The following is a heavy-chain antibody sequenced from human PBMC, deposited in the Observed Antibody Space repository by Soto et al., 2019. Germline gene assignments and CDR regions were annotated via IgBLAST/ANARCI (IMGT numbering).Heavy chain of an antibody. CDR2: INHSGST. CDR1: GGSFSGYY. Sequence: QVQLQQWGAGLLKPSETLSLTCAVYGGSFSGYYWSWIRQPPGKGLEWIGEINHSGSTNYNPSLKSRVTISVDMSKNQFSLKLSSVTAADTAVYYCARVSSIAAGLNWFDPWGQGTLVTVSS. D-gene: IGHD6-6*01. CDR3: ARVSSIAAGLNWFDP. V-gene: IGHV4-34*01. J-gene: IGHJ5*02.